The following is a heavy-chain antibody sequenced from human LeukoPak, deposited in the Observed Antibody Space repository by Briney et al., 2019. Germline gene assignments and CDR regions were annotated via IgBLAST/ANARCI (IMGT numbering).Heavy chain of an antibody. CDR1: GFTFSSYG. Sequence: GGSLRLSCAASGFTFSSYGMHWVRQAPGKGLESVAFIRYDGSNKYYADSVKGRFTISRDNFKNTLYLQMNSLRAEDTAVYYCAKGLSYGELYYFDYWGQGTLVTVSS. CDR3: AKGLSYGELYYFDY. J-gene: IGHJ4*02. CDR2: IRYDGSNK. D-gene: IGHD5-18*01. V-gene: IGHV3-30*02.